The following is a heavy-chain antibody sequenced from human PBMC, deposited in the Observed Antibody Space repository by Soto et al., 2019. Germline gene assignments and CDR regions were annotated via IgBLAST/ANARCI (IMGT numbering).Heavy chain of an antibody. V-gene: IGHV1-18*01. D-gene: IGHD3-22*01. Sequence: QVQLVQSGAEVKKPGASVKVSCKASGYTFTSYGISWVRQAPGQGLEWMGWISAYNGNTNYAQKLQGRVTMTTDTSTRTAYMELRSLRSDDTAVYYCARDSVTMIVVVTRGSYFDYWGQGTLVTVSS. J-gene: IGHJ4*02. CDR3: ARDSVTMIVVVTRGSYFDY. CDR2: ISAYNGNT. CDR1: GYTFTSYG.